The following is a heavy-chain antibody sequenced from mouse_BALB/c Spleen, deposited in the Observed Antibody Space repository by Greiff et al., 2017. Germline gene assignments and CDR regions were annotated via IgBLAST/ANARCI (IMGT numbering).Heavy chain of an antibody. V-gene: IGHV5-12-2*01. Sequence: EVHLVESGGGLVQPGGSLKLSCAASGFTFSSYTMSWVRQTPEKRLEWVAYISNGGGSTYYPDTVKGRFTISRDNAKNTLYLQMSSLKSDDTAMYYCARHGDRSIFAYWGQGTLGTVSA. J-gene: IGHJ3*01. CDR2: ISNGGGST. CDR3: ARHGDRSIFAY. D-gene: IGHD2-14*01. CDR1: GFTFSSYT.